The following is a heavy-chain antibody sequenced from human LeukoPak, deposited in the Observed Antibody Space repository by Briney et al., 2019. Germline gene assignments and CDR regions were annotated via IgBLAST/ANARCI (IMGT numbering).Heavy chain of an antibody. J-gene: IGHJ6*03. V-gene: IGHV1-8*03. CDR1: GYTFTSYD. CDR2: MNPNSGNT. Sequence: ASVKVSCKASGYTFTSYDINWVRQATGQGLEWMGWMNPNSGNTGYAQKFQGRVPITRNTSISTAYMELSSLRSEDTAVYYCARGLITDIVVVPAAAYYYYMDVWGKGTTVTVSS. D-gene: IGHD2-2*01. CDR3: ARGLITDIVVVPAAAYYYYMDV.